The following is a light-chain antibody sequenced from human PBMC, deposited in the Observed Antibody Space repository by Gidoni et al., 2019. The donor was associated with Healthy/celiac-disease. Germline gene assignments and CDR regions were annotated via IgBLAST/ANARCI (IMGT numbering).Light chain of an antibody. CDR1: KSLLHSNGDYY. Sequence: DIVMTQSPLSLPVPPGEPASISCRSSKSLLHSNGDYYLDWYLQMPGQSPQLLIYLGSNRASGVPDRFSGSGSGTDFTLKISRVEAEDVGVYYCMQALQTPRTFGQXTKVEIK. J-gene: IGKJ1*01. CDR2: LGS. CDR3: MQALQTPRT. V-gene: IGKV2-28*01.